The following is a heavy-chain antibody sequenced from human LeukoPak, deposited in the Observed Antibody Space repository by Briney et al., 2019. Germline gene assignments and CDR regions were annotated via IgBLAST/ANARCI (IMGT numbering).Heavy chain of an antibody. CDR3: AKKKFGGAGTTWAFDI. Sequence: PGGSLRLSCAASGFTFSNFAVSWVRQAPGKGLEYVSILSPSGDNTYHAESVQGRFTISRDNSKSTLYLQMNSLRAEDTAVYFCAKKKFGGAGTTWAFDIWGQGTVVTVSS. J-gene: IGHJ3*02. V-gene: IGHV3-23*01. CDR1: GFTFSNFA. D-gene: IGHD1-7*01. CDR2: LSPSGDNT.